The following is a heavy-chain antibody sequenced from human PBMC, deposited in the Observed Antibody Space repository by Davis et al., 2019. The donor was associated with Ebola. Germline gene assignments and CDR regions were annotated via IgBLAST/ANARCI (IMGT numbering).Heavy chain of an antibody. CDR2: ISVDKGNT. J-gene: IGHJ4*02. D-gene: IGHD4-17*01. CDR1: GYTFTSYG. V-gene: IGHV1-18*04. CDR3: ARGGMTTVTPFDY. Sequence: ASVKVSCKASGYTFTSYGITWVRQAPGQGLEWMGWISVDKGNTRYTQNLQGRVTMTTDTSTSTAYMELRSLRSDDTAVYYCARGGMTTVTPFDYWGQGTLVTVSS.